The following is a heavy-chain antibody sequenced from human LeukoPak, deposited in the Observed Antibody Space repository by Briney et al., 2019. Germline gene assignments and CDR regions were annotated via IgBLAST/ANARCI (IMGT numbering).Heavy chain of an antibody. CDR1: GYIFTGDW. Sequence: ASVKVSCKASGYIFTGDWIHWVRQAPGQGLEWMGFINPNSGNTNYAQKFQGRVTMTRDTSINTAYMELNGLTGDDTAVYYCAREMRPATTTLVAYWGQGTLVTVSS. J-gene: IGHJ4*02. CDR2: INPNSGNT. CDR3: AREMRPATTTLVAY. V-gene: IGHV1-2*02. D-gene: IGHD1-1*01.